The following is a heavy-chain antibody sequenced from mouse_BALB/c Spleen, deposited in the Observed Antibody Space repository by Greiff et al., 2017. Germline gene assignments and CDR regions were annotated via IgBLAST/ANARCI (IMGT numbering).Heavy chain of an antibody. V-gene: IGHV5-17*02. J-gene: IGHJ2*01. CDR2: ISSGSSTI. Sequence: EVMLVESGGGLVQPGGSRKLSCAASGFTFSSFGMHWVRQAPEQGLEWVAYISSGSSTIYYADKVKGRFTISRDNPKNTLFLQMTSLRSEDTAMYYGEKGGRGREGYYFDYWGQGTTLTVSS. CDR3: EKGGRGREGYYFDY. D-gene: IGHD3-3*01. CDR1: GFTFSSFG.